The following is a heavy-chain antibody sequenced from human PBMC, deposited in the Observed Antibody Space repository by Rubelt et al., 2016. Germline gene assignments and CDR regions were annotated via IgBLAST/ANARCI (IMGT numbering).Heavy chain of an antibody. Sequence: GKGLEWVSGISNSGDITYYADSVKCRFTISRDNSKNTLYLQMNSLRAEDTALYYCAKALFGVVPHFYFDYWGQGTVVTVSS. CDR2: ISNSGDIT. J-gene: IGHJ4*02. D-gene: IGHD3-3*01. CDR3: AKALFGVVPHFYFDY. V-gene: IGHV3-23*01.